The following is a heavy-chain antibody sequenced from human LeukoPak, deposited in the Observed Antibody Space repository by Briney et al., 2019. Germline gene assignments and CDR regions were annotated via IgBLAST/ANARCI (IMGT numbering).Heavy chain of an antibody. CDR3: ARWDYGGRQFDY. CDR1: GGTFSSYA. Sequence: SVKVSCKASGGTFSSYAISWVRQAPGQGLEWMGGIIPIFGTANYAQKFQGRVTITADESTSTAYMELSSLRSEDTAVYYCARWDYGGRQFDYWGQGTLVTVSS. J-gene: IGHJ4*02. D-gene: IGHD4-17*01. CDR2: IIPIFGTA. V-gene: IGHV1-69*13.